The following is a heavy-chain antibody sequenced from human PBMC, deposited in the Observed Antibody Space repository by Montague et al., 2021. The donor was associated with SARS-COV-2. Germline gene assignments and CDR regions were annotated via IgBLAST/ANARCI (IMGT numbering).Heavy chain of an antibody. V-gene: IGHV4-34*01. CDR2: INHSGIT. D-gene: IGHD1-26*01. CDR3: ASGDANGSGYLDV. CDR1: DVSFSAFY. J-gene: IGHJ6*03. Sequence: SETLSLTCAVFDVSFSAFYCSWIRQPPGKGLERIGEINHSGITYYNPYLKSRVTITVDTSKNQFSLTLNPVTAADAAVYYCASGDANGSGYLDVWGKGTTVTVSS.